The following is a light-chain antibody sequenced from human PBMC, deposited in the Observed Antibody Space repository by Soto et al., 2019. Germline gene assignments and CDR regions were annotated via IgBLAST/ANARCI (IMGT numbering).Light chain of an antibody. CDR3: QQRTNWPPRLT. V-gene: IGKV3-11*01. CDR1: QSVSGY. J-gene: IGKJ4*01. CDR2: DAS. Sequence: EIVLTQSPATLSLSPGERATLSCRDSQSVSGYFAWYQQKPGQAPRLLISDASNRATGIPARFSGSGSGTDFTLTISSLEPEDFAVYYCQQRTNWPPRLTFGGGTKVEI.